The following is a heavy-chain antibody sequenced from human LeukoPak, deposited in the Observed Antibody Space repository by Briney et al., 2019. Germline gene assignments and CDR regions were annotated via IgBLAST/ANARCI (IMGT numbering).Heavy chain of an antibody. V-gene: IGHV3-21*01. D-gene: IGHD6-19*01. CDR3: ARGRVGQWLVDAFDI. Sequence: GGSLRLSCAASGFTFSAFGMHWVRQAPGKGLEWVSSITSSSSYIYYADSVKGRFTISRNNAKNSLYLHIDSLRAEDTAVYYCARGRVGQWLVDAFDIWGQGTMVTVSS. CDR2: ITSSSSYI. CDR1: GFTFSAFG. J-gene: IGHJ3*02.